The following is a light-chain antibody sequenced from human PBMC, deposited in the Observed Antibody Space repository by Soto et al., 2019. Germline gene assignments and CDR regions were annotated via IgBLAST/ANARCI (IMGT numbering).Light chain of an antibody. V-gene: IGKV1-5*03. Sequence: DIQMTQSPSTLSASVGDRVTITCRASQSISSWLPWYQQKPGKAPKLLIYEASNLESGVPSRFSGSGSGTEFTLTISSLQPDDFATYYCQQSNNYPWTFGQGTKVEIK. J-gene: IGKJ1*01. CDR1: QSISSW. CDR3: QQSNNYPWT. CDR2: EAS.